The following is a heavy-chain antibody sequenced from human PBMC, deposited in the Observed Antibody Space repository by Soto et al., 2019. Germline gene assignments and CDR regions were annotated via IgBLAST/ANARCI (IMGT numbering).Heavy chain of an antibody. CDR1: GGTFSSYA. Sequence: QVQLVQSGAEVKKPGSSVKVSCKASGGTFSSYAISWVRQAPGQGLEGMGGIIPIFGTANYAQKFQGRVTITADESTSTAYMELSSLRSEDTAVYYCARGRAYSGYGAYYYGMDVWGQGTTVTVSS. V-gene: IGHV1-69*01. D-gene: IGHD5-12*01. CDR2: IIPIFGTA. CDR3: ARGRAYSGYGAYYYGMDV. J-gene: IGHJ6*02.